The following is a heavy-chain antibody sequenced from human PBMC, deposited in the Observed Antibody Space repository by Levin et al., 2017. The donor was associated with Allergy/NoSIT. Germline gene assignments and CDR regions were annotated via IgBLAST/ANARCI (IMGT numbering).Heavy chain of an antibody. CDR2: ISGSGGST. D-gene: IGHD5-24*01. CDR3: AKKVRDAYNSPVGY. J-gene: IGHJ4*02. V-gene: IGHV3-23*01. CDR1: GFTFNSYA. Sequence: GGSLRLSCAASGFTFNSYAMTWVRQAPGKGLEWVSAISGSGGSTYYADAVKGRFTISRDNSKNTLYLQMNSLRAEDTAVYYCAKKVRDAYNSPVGYWGQGTLVTVSS.